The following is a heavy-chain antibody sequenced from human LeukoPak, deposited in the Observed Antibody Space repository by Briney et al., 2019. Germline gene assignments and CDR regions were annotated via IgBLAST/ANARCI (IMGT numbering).Heavy chain of an antibody. CDR1: GGSISSDF. CDR2: ICNRGTT. Sequence: PSETLSLTCTVSGGSISSDFWNWMRQAPGKGLEWIGFICNRGTTNHNPSLKSRVTMSIDTSKNQFSLKLSSVTAADTAVYFRARTPERRGYSYGVDAFDIWGQGAVVTDS. V-gene: IGHV4-59*08. D-gene: IGHD5-18*01. CDR3: ARTPERRGYSYGVDAFDI. J-gene: IGHJ3*02.